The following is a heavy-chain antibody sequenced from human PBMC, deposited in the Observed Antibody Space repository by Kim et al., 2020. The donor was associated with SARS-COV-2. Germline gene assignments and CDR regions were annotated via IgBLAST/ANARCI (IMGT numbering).Heavy chain of an antibody. D-gene: IGHD2-2*01. Sequence: AQRFQERVTISRDMSTTTVYMELSSLTSEDTAVYYCATSASRYYYFGMNVWGQGTTVTVSS. V-gene: IGHV1-58*01. CDR3: ATSASRYYYFGMNV. J-gene: IGHJ6*02.